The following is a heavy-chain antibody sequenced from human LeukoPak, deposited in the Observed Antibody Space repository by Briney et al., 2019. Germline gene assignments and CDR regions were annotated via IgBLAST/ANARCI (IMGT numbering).Heavy chain of an antibody. CDR2: IKQDGSEK. D-gene: IGHD3-16*01. CDR3: ARRPGGISYGMDV. Sequence: GGSLRLSCAASGFTFSSYWMSRVRQAPGKGLEWVANIKQDGSEKYYVDSVKGRFTISRDNAKNSLYLQMNSLRAEDTAVYYCARRPGGISYGMDVWGQGTTVTVSS. CDR1: GFTFSSYW. J-gene: IGHJ6*02. V-gene: IGHV3-7*01.